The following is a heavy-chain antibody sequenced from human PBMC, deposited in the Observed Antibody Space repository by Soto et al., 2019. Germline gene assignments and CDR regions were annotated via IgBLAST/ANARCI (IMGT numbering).Heavy chain of an antibody. CDR3: ARVGEYGDYQAFDYYYYGMDV. D-gene: IGHD4-17*01. CDR2: ISAYNGNT. J-gene: IGHJ6*02. Sequence: ASVKVSFKASGYTFTSYGISWVRQAPGQGLEWMGWISAYNGNTNYAQKLQGRVTMTTDTSTSTAYMELRSLRSDDTAVYYCARVGEYGDYQAFDYYYYGMDVWGQGTTVTVSS. CDR1: GYTFTSYG. V-gene: IGHV1-18*01.